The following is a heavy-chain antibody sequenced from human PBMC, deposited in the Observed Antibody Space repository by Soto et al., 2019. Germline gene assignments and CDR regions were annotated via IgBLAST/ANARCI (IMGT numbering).Heavy chain of an antibody. J-gene: IGHJ4*02. CDR2: INAGNGNT. D-gene: IGHD1-26*01. V-gene: IGHV1-3*01. CDR3: AGDQSGSYPSYYFDY. CDR1: GYTFTSYA. Sequence: QVQLVQSGAEVKKPGASVKVSCKASGYTFTSYAMHWVRQAPGQRLEWMGWINAGNGNTKYSQKFQGRVTITRDTSASTAYMELSSLRSEDTAVYYCAGDQSGSYPSYYFDYWGQGTLVTVSS.